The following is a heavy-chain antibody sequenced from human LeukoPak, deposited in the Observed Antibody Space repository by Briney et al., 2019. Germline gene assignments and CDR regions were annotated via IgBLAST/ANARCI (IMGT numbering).Heavy chain of an antibody. V-gene: IGHV3-9*01. Sequence: PGGSLRLSCAASGFTFDDYAMHWVRQAPGKGLEWVSGISWNSGSIGYADSVKGRFTISRDNAKNSLYLQMNSLRAEGTALYYCAKGTYGQLDYWGQGTLVTVSS. J-gene: IGHJ4*02. D-gene: IGHD4-17*01. CDR1: GFTFDDYA. CDR3: AKGTYGQLDY. CDR2: ISWNSGSI.